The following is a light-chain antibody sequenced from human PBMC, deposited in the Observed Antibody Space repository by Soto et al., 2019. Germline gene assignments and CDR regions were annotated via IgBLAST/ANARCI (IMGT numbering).Light chain of an antibody. V-gene: IGKV3-11*01. CDR3: QQRSNWPPT. J-gene: IGKJ1*01. CDR2: DAS. Sequence: EIVLTQSAATMSLSPGARATLSCRASQSVSSSLAWYQQKPGQAPRLLIYDASNRATGIPARFSGSGSGTDFTLTISSLEPEDLAVYYCQQRSNWPPTFGQGTKVEIK. CDR1: QSVSSS.